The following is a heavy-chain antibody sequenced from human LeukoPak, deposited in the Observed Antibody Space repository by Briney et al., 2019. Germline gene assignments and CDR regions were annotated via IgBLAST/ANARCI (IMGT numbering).Heavy chain of an antibody. V-gene: IGHV3-7*03. CDR3: ATSAGY. Sequence: GGSLRLSCAASGFTLNSHWMSWVRQAPGKGLEWVANIKQDGRDTYYVDSVKGRFTISRDNAKNSLNLQMNSLRADDTAMYYYATSAGYWGQGTLVTVSS. CDR1: GFTLNSHW. CDR2: IKQDGRDT. J-gene: IGHJ4*02.